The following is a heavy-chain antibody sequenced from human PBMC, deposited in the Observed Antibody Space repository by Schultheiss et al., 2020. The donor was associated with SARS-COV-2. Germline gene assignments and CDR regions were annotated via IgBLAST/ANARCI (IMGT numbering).Heavy chain of an antibody. D-gene: IGHD6-6*01. V-gene: IGHV1-2*02. J-gene: IGHJ6*02. CDR2: IIPIFGTA. Sequence: ASVKVSCKASGYTFTGYYMHWVRQAPGQGLEWMGGIIPIFGTANYAQKFQGRVTMTRDTSISTAYMELSRLRSDDTAVYYCASAQLVGYGMDVWGQGTTVTVSS. CDR1: GYTFTGYY. CDR3: ASAQLVGYGMDV.